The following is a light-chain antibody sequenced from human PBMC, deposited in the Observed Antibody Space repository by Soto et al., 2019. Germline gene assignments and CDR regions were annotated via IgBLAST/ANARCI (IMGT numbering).Light chain of an antibody. CDR2: DAS. V-gene: IGKV3-11*01. J-gene: IGKJ3*01. CDR1: QSVSSY. Sequence: EIVLTQSPATLSLSPGERATLSCRASQSVSSYLAWYQQKPDQAPRLLIYDASNRATGIPARFSGSGSGTDFTLTISSLEPEDFAVYYCQQRSNLFGPGTKVDIK. CDR3: QQRSNL.